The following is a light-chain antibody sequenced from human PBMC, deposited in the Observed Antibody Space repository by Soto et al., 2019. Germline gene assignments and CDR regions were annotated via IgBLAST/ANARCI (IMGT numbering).Light chain of an antibody. CDR3: TAYTNAATFV. CDR1: SSDIGGYNF. CDR2: EVN. V-gene: IGLV2-14*01. Sequence: QSALTQPASVSGSPGQSITISCTGTSSDIGGYNFVSWYQQRPGKAPQLIISEVNKRPSGLSDRFSGSKSGNTASLTISGLQAEDEADYYCTAYTNAATFVFGTGTKLTVL. J-gene: IGLJ1*01.